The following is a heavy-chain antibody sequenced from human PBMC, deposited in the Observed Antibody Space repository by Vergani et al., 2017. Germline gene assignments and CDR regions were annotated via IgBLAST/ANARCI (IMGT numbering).Heavy chain of an antibody. Sequence: QVQLQQSGPGLVKPSQTLSLTCAISGDSVSSNSAAWNWIRQSPSRGLEWLGRTYYRSKWYNDYAVSVKSRITINPDTSKNQFSLQLNSVTAADTAVYYCARDHCSSTSFCLLWGARNWFDPWGQGTLVTVSS. CDR2: TYYRSKWYN. CDR1: GDSVSSNSAA. J-gene: IGHJ5*02. CDR3: ARDHCSSTSFCLLWGARNWFDP. D-gene: IGHD2-2*01. V-gene: IGHV6-1*01.